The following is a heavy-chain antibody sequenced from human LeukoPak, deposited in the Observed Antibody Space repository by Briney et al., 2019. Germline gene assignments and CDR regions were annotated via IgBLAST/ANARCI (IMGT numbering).Heavy chain of an antibody. CDR1: GGSFSGYY. V-gene: IGHV4-34*01. J-gene: IGHJ5*02. CDR3: ARAFRMYALHNWFDP. CDR2: INHSGST. Sequence: SETLSLTCAVYGGSFSGYYWSWIRQPPGKGLEWIGEINHSGSTNYNPSLKSRVTISVDTSKNQFSLKLSSVTAADTAVYYCARAFRMYALHNWFDPWGQGTLVTVSS. D-gene: IGHD2-8*01.